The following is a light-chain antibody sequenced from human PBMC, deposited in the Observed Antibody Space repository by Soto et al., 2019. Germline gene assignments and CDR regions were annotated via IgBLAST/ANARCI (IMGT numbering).Light chain of an antibody. CDR1: SSNVGSYKL. Sequence: QSVLTQPASVSGSPGQSITISCTGTSSNVGSYKLVSWYQQHPGKAPKLMIFEVNKRPSGASNRFSGSKSGNTASLTISGLKVEDEADYYCCSSGGSPKYVFGTGTKVTVL. CDR3: CSSGGSPKYV. J-gene: IGLJ1*01. V-gene: IGLV2-23*02. CDR2: EVN.